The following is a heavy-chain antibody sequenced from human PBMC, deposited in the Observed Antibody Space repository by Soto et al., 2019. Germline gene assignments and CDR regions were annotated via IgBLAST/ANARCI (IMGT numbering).Heavy chain of an antibody. V-gene: IGHV1-69*02. CDR2: IIPILGIA. CDR3: ARVRYSGSYPKVGAFDI. D-gene: IGHD1-26*01. Sequence: ASVKVSCKASGGTFSSYTISWVRQAPGQGLEWMGRIIPILGIANYAQKFQGRVTITADKSTSTAYMELSSLRSEDTAVYYCARVRYSGSYPKVGAFDIWGQGTMVTVSS. J-gene: IGHJ3*02. CDR1: GGTFSSYT.